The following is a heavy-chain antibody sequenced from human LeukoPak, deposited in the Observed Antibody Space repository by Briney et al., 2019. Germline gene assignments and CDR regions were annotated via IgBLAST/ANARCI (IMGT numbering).Heavy chain of an antibody. V-gene: IGHV4-30-4*01. CDR2: IYYSGST. J-gene: IGHJ3*02. Sequence: SQTLSLTCTVSGGSINSGDYYWSWIRQPPGKGLEWIGYIYYSGSTYYNPSLKSRVTISVDTSKNQFSLKLSSVTAADTAVYYCASRYSSGRLTFNIWGHGTMVTVSS. D-gene: IGHD6-19*01. CDR3: ASRYSSGRLTFNI. CDR1: GGSINSGDYY.